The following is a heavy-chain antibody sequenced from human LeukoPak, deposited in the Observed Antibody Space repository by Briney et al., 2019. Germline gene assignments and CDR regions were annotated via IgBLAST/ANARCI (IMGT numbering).Heavy chain of an antibody. J-gene: IGHJ6*02. CDR2: INPIFGTA. Sequence: ASVKVSCKASGGTFSSYAISWVRQAPGQGLEWMGGINPIFGTANYAQKFQGRVTITADESTSTAYMELSSLRSEDTAVYYCARALDLTISYYYGMDVWGQGTTVTVSS. D-gene: IGHD3-3*01. CDR3: ARALDLTISYYYGMDV. V-gene: IGHV1-69*13. CDR1: GGTFSSYA.